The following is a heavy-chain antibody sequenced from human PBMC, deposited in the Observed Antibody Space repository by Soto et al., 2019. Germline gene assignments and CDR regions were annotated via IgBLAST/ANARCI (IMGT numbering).Heavy chain of an antibody. CDR3: ASTMITFGGVIALDY. Sequence: QVQLQESGPGLVKPSQTLSLTCTVSGGSISSGGYYWSWIRQHPGEGLEWIGYIYYSGSTYYNPSLKSRVTISVDTSKNPFSLNLSSVTAADTAVYYCASTMITFGGVIALDYWGQGTLVTVSS. J-gene: IGHJ4*02. D-gene: IGHD3-16*02. CDR1: GGSISSGGYY. CDR2: IYYSGST. V-gene: IGHV4-31*03.